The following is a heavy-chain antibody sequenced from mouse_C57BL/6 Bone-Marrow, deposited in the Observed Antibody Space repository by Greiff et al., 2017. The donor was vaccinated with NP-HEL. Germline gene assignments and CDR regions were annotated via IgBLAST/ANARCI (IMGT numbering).Heavy chain of an antibody. CDR2: IRSKSNNYAT. Sequence: EVHLVESGGGLVQPKGSLKLSCAASGFSFNTYAMNWVRQAPGKGLEWVACIRSKSNNYATYYADTVKDRFTISRDDSESKLYLQMNNLKAEDTAMYYCVGQGRFWGQGTLVTVSA. CDR3: VGQGRF. CDR1: GFSFNTYA. J-gene: IGHJ3*01. V-gene: IGHV10-1*01.